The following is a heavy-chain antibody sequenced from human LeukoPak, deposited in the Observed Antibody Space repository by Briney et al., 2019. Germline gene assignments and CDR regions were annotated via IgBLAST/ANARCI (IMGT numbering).Heavy chain of an antibody. CDR1: GDSNSRGSST. J-gene: IGHJ4*02. CDR2: FTNRGNT. CDR3: ARHANEYTSSWLDY. V-gene: IGHV4-61*01. Sequence: SETLTLTCTVSGDSNSRGSSTWNWIRQPPGKGLEWIGYFTNRGNTNYNPSLKSRVSISVHTSRNQFSLKLSSVTAADTAVYYCARHANEYTSSWLDYWGQGTLVSVSS. D-gene: IGHD6-13*01.